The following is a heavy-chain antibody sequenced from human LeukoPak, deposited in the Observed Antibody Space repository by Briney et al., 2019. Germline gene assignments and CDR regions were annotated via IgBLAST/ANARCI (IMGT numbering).Heavy chain of an antibody. CDR3: ATGGKYGDYVDAFDI. Sequence: GASVKVSCKVSGYTLTELSMHWVRQAPGKGLEWMGGFDPEDGETIYAQKFQGRVTMTEDTSTDTAYMELSSLRSEDTAVYYCATGGKYGDYVDAFDIWGQGTMVTVSS. D-gene: IGHD4-17*01. CDR1: GYTLTELS. CDR2: FDPEDGET. V-gene: IGHV1-24*01. J-gene: IGHJ3*02.